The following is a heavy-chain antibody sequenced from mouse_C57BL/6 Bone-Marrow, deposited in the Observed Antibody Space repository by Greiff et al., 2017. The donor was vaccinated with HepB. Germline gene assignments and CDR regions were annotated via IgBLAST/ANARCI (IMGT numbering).Heavy chain of an antibody. CDR3: ARQGLWFSWFAY. CDR2: ISNGGGST. J-gene: IGHJ3*01. CDR1: GFTFSDYY. Sequence: VQRVESGGGLVQPGGSLKLSCAASGFTFSDYYMYWVRQTPEKRLEWVAYISNGGGSTYYPDTVKGRFTISRDNAKNTLYLQMSRLKSEDTAMYYCARQGLWFSWFAYWGQGTLVTVSA. V-gene: IGHV5-12*01. D-gene: IGHD2-2*01.